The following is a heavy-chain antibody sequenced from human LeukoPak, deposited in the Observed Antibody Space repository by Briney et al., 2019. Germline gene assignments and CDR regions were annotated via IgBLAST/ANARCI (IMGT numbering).Heavy chain of an antibody. J-gene: IGHJ5*01. CDR2: INPNSGGT. Sequence: ASVKGSCKASGYTFTGYYMHWVRQAPGQGLEWMGWINPNSGGTNYAQKFQGRVTMTRDTSISTAYMELSRLRSDDTAVYYCAREGGRLRYFDWLSLTPCWFDPWGQGTLVTVSS. V-gene: IGHV1-2*02. CDR1: GYTFTGYY. D-gene: IGHD3-9*01. CDR3: AREGGRLRYFDWLSLTPCWFDP.